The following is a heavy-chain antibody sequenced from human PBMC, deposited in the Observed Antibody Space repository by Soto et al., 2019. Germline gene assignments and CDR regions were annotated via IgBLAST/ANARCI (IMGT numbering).Heavy chain of an antibody. V-gene: IGHV4-39*01. Sequence: SESLSLTCTVSGGSISSSSYYWGWIRQPPGNGLEWIGSIYYSGSTYYNPSLKSRVTISVDTSKNQFSLKLSSVTAADTAVYYCACIFSGGYGYGFYYYGMDVWGQGTTVT. CDR2: IYYSGST. CDR3: ACIFSGGYGYGFYYYGMDV. J-gene: IGHJ6*02. D-gene: IGHD5-18*01. CDR1: GGSISSSSYY.